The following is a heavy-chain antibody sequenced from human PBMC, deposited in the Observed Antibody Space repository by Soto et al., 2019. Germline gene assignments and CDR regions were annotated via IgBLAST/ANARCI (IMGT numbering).Heavy chain of an antibody. D-gene: IGHD3-10*01. Sequence: QVQLVQSGTEVKKPGASVKVSCKTSGYSFANQAINWVRQAPGQGLEWVGWISGRSGNSNYAETVRGRVTLTTDTSTGTAYLGLMALTTDDTVVYYCARGYHGSTYFYPLGDAMAVWGQGTTFTVSS. V-gene: IGHV1-18*01. CDR2: ISGRSGNS. CDR1: GYSFANQA. J-gene: IGHJ6*02. CDR3: ARGYHGSTYFYPLGDAMAV.